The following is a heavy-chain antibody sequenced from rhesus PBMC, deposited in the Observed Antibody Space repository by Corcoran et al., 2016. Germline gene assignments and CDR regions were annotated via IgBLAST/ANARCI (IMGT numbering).Heavy chain of an antibody. J-gene: IGHJ5-2*01. Sequence: QVKLQQWGEGLMKPAETLSLTCAVYGGSISGFYFWTWIRRAPGKGLEWIGNIVGNSATTNYRPTLKNRVTISKDTFKNQLSLRLYSVTAADTAAYYCARGASGWSDNSLDVWGPGVLVTVSS. CDR1: GGSISGFYF. CDR2: IVGNSATT. D-gene: IGHD6S26*01. CDR3: ARGASGWSDNSLDV. V-gene: IGHV4-73*01.